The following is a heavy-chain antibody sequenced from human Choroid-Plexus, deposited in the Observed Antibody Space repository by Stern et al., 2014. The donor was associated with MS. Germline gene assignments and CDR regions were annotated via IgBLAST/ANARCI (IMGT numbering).Heavy chain of an antibody. V-gene: IGHV3-30*18. CDR2: VSHDGIYK. Sequence: QVQLMQSGGGVVQPGRPLRLSCVASGFTFGSCAMHWVRQAPGKGLEWVGGVSHDGIYKYYADSVKGRFTISRDNSQNTLYMQMSSLRPEDTAVYYCAKDRQYLTYFFDHWGQGSLVTVSS. CDR3: AKDRQYLTYFFDH. CDR1: GFTFGSCA. J-gene: IGHJ5*02. D-gene: IGHD2/OR15-2a*01.